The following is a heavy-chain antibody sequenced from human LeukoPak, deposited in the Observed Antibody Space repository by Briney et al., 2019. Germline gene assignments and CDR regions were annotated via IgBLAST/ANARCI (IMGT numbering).Heavy chain of an antibody. V-gene: IGHV3-73*01. CDR2: IRSKANSYAT. J-gene: IGHJ4*02. Sequence: PGGSLRLSCAASGFTFSGSAMHWVRQASGKGLEWVGRIRSKANSYATAYAASVKGRFTISRDDSKNTAYLQMNSLKTEDTAVYYCTREAGRYGGTRPYYFDYWGQGTLVTVSS. CDR3: TREAGRYGGTRPYYFDY. CDR1: GFTFSGSA. D-gene: IGHD4-23*01.